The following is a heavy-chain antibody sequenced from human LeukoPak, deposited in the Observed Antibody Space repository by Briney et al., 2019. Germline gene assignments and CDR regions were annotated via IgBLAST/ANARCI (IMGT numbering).Heavy chain of an antibody. Sequence: SQTLSLTCTVSGGSISSGGYYWSWIRQHPGKGLEWIGYIYYSGSTNYNPSLKSRVTISVDTSKNQFSLKLSSVTAADTAVYYCARGSGKQWLVRGAFDIWGQGTMVTVSS. CDR2: IYYSGST. V-gene: IGHV4-61*08. J-gene: IGHJ3*02. CDR3: ARGSGKQWLVRGAFDI. CDR1: GGSISSGGYY. D-gene: IGHD6-19*01.